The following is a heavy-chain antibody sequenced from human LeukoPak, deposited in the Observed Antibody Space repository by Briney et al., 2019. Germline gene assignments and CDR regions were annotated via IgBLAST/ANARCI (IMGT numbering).Heavy chain of an antibody. Sequence: GGSLRLSCVVSGFTVSSNYMSWVCQAPGKGLEWVSVIYSSRSTYYADSVKGRFTISRDDSKNTVYLQMDSLRVDDTALYYCARDSDATAGRGLDYWGQGTLVTVSS. CDR2: IYSSRST. D-gene: IGHD6-13*01. CDR3: ARDSDATAGRGLDY. CDR1: GFTVSSNY. J-gene: IGHJ4*02. V-gene: IGHV3-53*01.